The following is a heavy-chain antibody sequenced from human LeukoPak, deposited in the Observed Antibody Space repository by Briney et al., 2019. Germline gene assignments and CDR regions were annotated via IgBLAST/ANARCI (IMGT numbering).Heavy chain of an antibody. Sequence: KPSETLSLTCTVSGGSISSSSYYWGWIRQPPGKGLEWIGSIYYSGSTYYNPSLKSRVTISVDTSKNQFSLKLSSVTATDTAVYYCARRPRYSSSWDTFDYWGQGTLVTVFS. CDR2: IYYSGST. V-gene: IGHV4-39*01. J-gene: IGHJ4*02. CDR3: ARRPRYSSSWDTFDY. CDR1: GGSISSSSYY. D-gene: IGHD6-13*01.